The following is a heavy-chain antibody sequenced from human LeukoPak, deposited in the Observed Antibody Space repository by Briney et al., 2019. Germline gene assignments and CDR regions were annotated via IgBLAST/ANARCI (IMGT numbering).Heavy chain of an antibody. V-gene: IGHV5-51*01. CDR3: ARAYSSWENWFDP. CDR2: IYPGDSDT. J-gene: IGHJ5*02. D-gene: IGHD6-6*01. Sequence: GESLKISCKGSGYSFTSYWIGWVRQMPGEGLEWMGIIYPGDSDTRYSPAFQGQVTISADKSISTAYLQWSSLKASDTAMYYCARAYSSWENWFDPWGQGTLVTVSS. CDR1: GYSFTSYW.